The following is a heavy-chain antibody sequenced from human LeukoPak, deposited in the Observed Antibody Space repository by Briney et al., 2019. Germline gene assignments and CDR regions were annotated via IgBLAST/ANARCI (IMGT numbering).Heavy chain of an antibody. D-gene: IGHD1-26*01. J-gene: IGHJ6*03. V-gene: IGHV3-23*01. Sequence: GGSLRLSCAASGFSFSTYAMSWVRQTPGKGLEWVSAISAGGATIYYADSVKGRFTVSRDNSKNTLYLRMSSLRAEDTAIYYCAKDSGGTYFYYYYYMDVWGKGTTVTVSS. CDR3: AKDSGGTYFYYYYYMDV. CDR2: ISAGGATI. CDR1: GFSFSTYA.